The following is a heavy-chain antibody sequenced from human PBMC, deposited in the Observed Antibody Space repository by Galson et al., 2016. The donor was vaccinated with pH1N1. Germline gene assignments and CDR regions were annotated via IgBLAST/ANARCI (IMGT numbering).Heavy chain of an antibody. J-gene: IGHJ6*03. Sequence: LSLTCTVSGGSISSYYWSWIRQPAGKGLECIGRIYTSGSTNYNPSLKSRVTMAVDTSKNQFSLNLSSVTAADTAVYYCARVSSSPPEGNYYMDVWGKGTTVTVSS. D-gene: IGHD6-13*01. V-gene: IGHV4-4*07. CDR1: GGSISSYY. CDR2: IYTSGST. CDR3: ARVSSSPPEGNYYMDV.